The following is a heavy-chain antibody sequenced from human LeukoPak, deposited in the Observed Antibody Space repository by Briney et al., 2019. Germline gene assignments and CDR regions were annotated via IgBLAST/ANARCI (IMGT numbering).Heavy chain of an antibody. CDR3: ARGNHDFWSGYLRFDP. V-gene: IGHV1-69*02. CDR2: IIPILGIV. J-gene: IGHJ5*02. Sequence: ASVKVSCKASGGTFSSYTISWVRQAPGQGLEWMGRIIPILGIVNYAQKFQGRVTITADESTSTAYMELSSLRSEDTAVYYCARGNHDFWSGYLRFDPWGQGTLVTVSS. D-gene: IGHD3-3*01. CDR1: GGTFSSYT.